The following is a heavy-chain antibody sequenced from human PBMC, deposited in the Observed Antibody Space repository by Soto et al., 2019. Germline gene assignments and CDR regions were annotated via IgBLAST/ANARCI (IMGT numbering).Heavy chain of an antibody. CDR2: IYYSGST. CDR1: SGSISSSSYY. Sequence: PSETLSLTCTVSSGSISSSSYYWGWIRQPPGKGLEWIGSIYYSGSTYYNPSLKSRVTISVDTSKNQFSLKLNSVTAADTAVYYCATSDLQPYYFDYWGQGALVTVSS. CDR3: ATSDLQPYYFDY. V-gene: IGHV4-39*01. J-gene: IGHJ4*02.